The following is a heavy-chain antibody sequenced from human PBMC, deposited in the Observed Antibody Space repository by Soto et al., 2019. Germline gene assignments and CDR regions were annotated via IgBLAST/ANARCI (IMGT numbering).Heavy chain of an antibody. Sequence: ASVKVSCKASGYTFTSYAMHWVRQAPGQRLEWMGWINAGNGNTKYSQKFQGRVTITRDTSASTAYMELSSLRSEDTAVYYCARDQMRIQLWLRFDPWGQGTLVTVSS. D-gene: IGHD5-18*01. CDR2: INAGNGNT. V-gene: IGHV1-3*01. CDR3: ARDQMRIQLWLRFDP. CDR1: GYTFTSYA. J-gene: IGHJ5*02.